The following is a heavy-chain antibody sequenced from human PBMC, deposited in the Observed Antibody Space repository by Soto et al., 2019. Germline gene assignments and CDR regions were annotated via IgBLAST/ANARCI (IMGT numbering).Heavy chain of an antibody. CDR3: AREVQVHTPAFVY. V-gene: IGHV1-69*19. CDR2: ISPMFGAA. J-gene: IGHJ4*02. CDR1: GGTFNTYA. Sequence: QVQLVQSGAEMKKPGSSVKVSCQSSGGTFNTYAMNWVRQAPGQGPEWMGDISPMFGAANYAPKFQGRVTIPTDESTGTSYMQLRSLTSEDTALYFCAREVQVHTPAFVYWGQGTRVTVSS. D-gene: IGHD3-10*01.